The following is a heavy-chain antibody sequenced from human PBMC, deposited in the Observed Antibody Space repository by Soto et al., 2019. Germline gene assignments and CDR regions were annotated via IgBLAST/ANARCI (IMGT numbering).Heavy chain of an antibody. CDR2: IYSSGET. Sequence: KPSETLSLTCTVSGDSISGLYWTWIRQPAGKGLEWIGRIYSSGETNYNPSLTGRVIMSLDTSKNQFSLNLTSVTAADTAVYYCARASQCKSYFDCFAWLDYWGQGTLVTVSS. D-gene: IGHD3-9*01. CDR3: ARASQCKSYFDCFAWLDY. V-gene: IGHV4-4*07. J-gene: IGHJ4*02. CDR1: GDSISGLY.